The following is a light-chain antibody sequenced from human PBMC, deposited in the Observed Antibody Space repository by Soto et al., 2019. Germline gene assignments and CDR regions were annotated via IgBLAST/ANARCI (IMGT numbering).Light chain of an antibody. CDR2: GAS. CDR3: LQDINYPWT. V-gene: IGKV1-6*01. J-gene: IGKJ1*01. Sequence: IQMTQSPSSLSASVGDRVTITCRASQSISSYLNWYQQKPGKPPKVLIYGASNLQSGVPPRFSGSGSGTDFTLAISSLQPEDSATYYCLQDINYPWTFGQGTKVEIK. CDR1: QSISSY.